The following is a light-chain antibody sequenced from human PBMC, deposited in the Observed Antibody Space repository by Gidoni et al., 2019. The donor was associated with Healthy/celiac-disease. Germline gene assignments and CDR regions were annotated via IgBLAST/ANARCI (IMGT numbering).Light chain of an antibody. V-gene: IGLV3-21*04. CDR2: YDS. Sequence: SYVLTPPPSVSVAPGKTARITCGGNNIGSKSVPWYQQKPGQAPVLVIYYDSDRPSGIPERFSGSNSGNRATLTISRVEAGDEADYYCQVWDSSSDLDVVFGGGTKLTVL. J-gene: IGLJ2*01. CDR1: NIGSKS. CDR3: QVWDSSSDLDVV.